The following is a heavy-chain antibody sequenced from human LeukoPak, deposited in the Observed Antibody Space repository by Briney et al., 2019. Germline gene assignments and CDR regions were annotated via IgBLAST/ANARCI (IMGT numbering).Heavy chain of an antibody. CDR2: ISSSSSYI. V-gene: IGHV3-21*01. J-gene: IGHJ4*02. CDR1: GFTFSSYA. D-gene: IGHD4-23*01. Sequence: NAGGSLRLSYAASGFTFSSYAMHWVRQAPGKGLEWVSSISSSSSYIYYADSVKGRFTISRDNAKNSLYLQMNSLRAEDTAVYYCARADYGGNSDGDYFDYWGQGTLVAVSS. CDR3: ARADYGGNSDGDYFDY.